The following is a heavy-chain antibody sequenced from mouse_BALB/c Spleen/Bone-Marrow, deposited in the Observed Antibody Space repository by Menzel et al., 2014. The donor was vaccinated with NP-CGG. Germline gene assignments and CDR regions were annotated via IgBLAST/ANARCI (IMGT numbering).Heavy chain of an antibody. CDR1: GFNIKDTY. J-gene: IGHJ3*01. D-gene: IGHD1-1*01. V-gene: IGHV14-3*02. CDR2: IDPANGNT. CDR3: ASYYYGSSLFAY. Sequence: EVQGVESGAELVKPGASVKLSCTASGFNIKDTYMHWVKQRPEQGLEWIGRIDPANGNTKYDPKFQGKATITADTSSNTAYLQLSSLTSEDTAVYYCASYYYGSSLFAYWGQGTLVTVSA.